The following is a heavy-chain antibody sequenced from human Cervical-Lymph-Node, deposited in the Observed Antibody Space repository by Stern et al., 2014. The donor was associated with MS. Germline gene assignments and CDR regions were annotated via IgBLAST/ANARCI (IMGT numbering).Heavy chain of an antibody. CDR2: ISHDGSNK. J-gene: IGHJ6*02. CDR3: VRTESFYYYDGMDV. V-gene: IGHV3-30*09. CDR1: GSTFSKSA. Sequence: VHLVESGGGVVPPGRSLRLSCADSGSTFSKSAMHWVRPAPGKGLEWVAVISHDGSNKQYGHSVKGRLAISRDNSRNTLSLEIYSLRAEDTAVYYCVRTESFYYYDGMDVWGHGTTVIVSS.